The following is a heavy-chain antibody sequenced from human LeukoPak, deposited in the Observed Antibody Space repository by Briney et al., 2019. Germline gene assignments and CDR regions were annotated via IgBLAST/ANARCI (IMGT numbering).Heavy chain of an antibody. J-gene: IGHJ2*01. V-gene: IGHV3-53*01. CDR3: ARAGGGDKQQLVWYFDL. D-gene: IGHD6-13*01. CDR1: GFTVSSNY. CDR2: IYSGGVT. Sequence: GGSLRLSCAAYGFTVSSNYMSWVRRAPGKGLEWVSLIYSGGVTYYADSVKGRFTISRNNSKNTLYLQMNSLRAEDTAVYYCARAGGGDKQQLVWYFDLWGRGTLVTVSS.